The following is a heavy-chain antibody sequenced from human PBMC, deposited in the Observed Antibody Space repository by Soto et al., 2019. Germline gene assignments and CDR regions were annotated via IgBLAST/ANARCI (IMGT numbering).Heavy chain of an antibody. J-gene: IGHJ3*02. CDR2: IIPIFGTP. D-gene: IGHD6-13*01. Sequence: GASVKVSCKASGGTFSSYAISWVRQAPGQGLEWMGGIIPIFGTPNYAQKLQGRVTITADESTSTAYMELSSLRSEDTAVYYCARASGIAAAYLAFDIWGQGTMVTV. V-gene: IGHV1-69*13. CDR3: ARASGIAAAYLAFDI. CDR1: GGTFSSYA.